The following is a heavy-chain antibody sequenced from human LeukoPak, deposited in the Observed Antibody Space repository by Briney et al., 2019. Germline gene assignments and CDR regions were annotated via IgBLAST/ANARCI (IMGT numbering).Heavy chain of an antibody. J-gene: IGHJ5*01. V-gene: IGHV4-59*01. D-gene: IGHD3-22*01. CDR1: DGSISSYY. CDR3: AREHYDSSGYYAGYNWFDS. Sequence: PSETLSLTCSVSDGSISSYYWSWIRQPPGQGLEWIGFVYYTGSTNYNPSLKSRVTMSIDTSNKQFSLRLSSVTAADTAVYYCAREHYDSSGYYAGYNWFDSWGQGTLVTVSS. CDR2: VYYTGST.